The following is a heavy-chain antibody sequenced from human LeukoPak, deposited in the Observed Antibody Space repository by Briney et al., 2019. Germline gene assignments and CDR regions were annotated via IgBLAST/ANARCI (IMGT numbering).Heavy chain of an antibody. CDR3: AKSREYSSSSDWTPPDY. V-gene: IGHV3-9*03. CDR1: GFTFDDYA. CDR2: ISWNSGSI. J-gene: IGHJ4*02. Sequence: GGSLRLSCAASGFTFDDYAMHWVRQAPGKGLEWVSGISWNSGSIGYADSVKGRFTISRDNAKNSLYLQMNSLRAEDMALYYCAKSREYSSSSDWTPPDYWGQGTLVTVSS. D-gene: IGHD6-6*01.